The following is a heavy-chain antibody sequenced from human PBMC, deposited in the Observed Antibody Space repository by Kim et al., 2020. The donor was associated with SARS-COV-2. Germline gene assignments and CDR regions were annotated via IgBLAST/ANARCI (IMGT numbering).Heavy chain of an antibody. V-gene: IGHV3-23*01. CDR2: ISGSGGIT. D-gene: IGHD2-15*01. Sequence: GGSLRLSCAPSGFNFNTFAMTWVRQAPGKGLEWVSHISGSGGITYYADSVRGRFTMSRDNSKNTLYLQMNSLRAEDTAVYYCAKDGSVTAALYFFDYWG. CDR3: AKDGSVTAALYFFDY. CDR1: GFNFNTFA. J-gene: IGHJ4*01.